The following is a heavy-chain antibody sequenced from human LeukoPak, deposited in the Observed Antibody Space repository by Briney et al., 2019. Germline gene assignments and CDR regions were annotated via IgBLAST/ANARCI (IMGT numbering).Heavy chain of an antibody. CDR1: GFTFSNYA. CDR3: ARGDYYDSSGYPRPYYFDY. V-gene: IGHV3-48*01. CDR2: ISSSSSTI. Sequence: GGSLRLSCAASGFTFSNYAMNWVRQAPGKGLEWVSYISSSSSTIYYADSVKGRFTISRDNAKNSLYLQMNSLRAEDTAVYYCARGDYYDSSGYPRPYYFDYWGQGTLVTVSS. J-gene: IGHJ4*02. D-gene: IGHD3-22*01.